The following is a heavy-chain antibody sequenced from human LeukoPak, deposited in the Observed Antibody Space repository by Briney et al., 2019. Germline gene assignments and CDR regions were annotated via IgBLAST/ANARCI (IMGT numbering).Heavy chain of an antibody. CDR2: ISDNGAT. CDR1: GFTFSTYA. D-gene: IGHD2-2*01. Sequence: PGGSLRPSCAASGFTFSTYAMSWVRQAPGKGLEWVSDISDNGATFSADSVEGRFTISRDNSENTVYLQMNSLRAEDTAVYYCARVGCSSTSCYPHAAGNASDIWGQGTMVTVSS. CDR3: ARVGCSSTSCYPHAAGNASDI. V-gene: IGHV3-23*01. J-gene: IGHJ3*02.